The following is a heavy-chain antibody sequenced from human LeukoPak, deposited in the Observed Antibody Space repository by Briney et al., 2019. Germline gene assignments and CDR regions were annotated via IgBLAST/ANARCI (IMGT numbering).Heavy chain of an antibody. CDR2: INHSGST. J-gene: IGHJ4*02. CDR3: ARQAARTPFDY. Sequence: PSETLSLTCAVYGGSFSGYYWSWIRQPLGKGLEWIGEINHSGSTNYNPSLKSRVTISVDTSKNQFSLKLSSVTAADTAVYYCARQAARTPFDYWGQGTLVTVSS. V-gene: IGHV4-34*01. CDR1: GGSFSGYY. D-gene: IGHD6-6*01.